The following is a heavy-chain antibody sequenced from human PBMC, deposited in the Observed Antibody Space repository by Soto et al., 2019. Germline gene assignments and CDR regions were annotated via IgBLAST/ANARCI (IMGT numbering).Heavy chain of an antibody. Sequence: GGSLRLSCAVSGSTSNEYAMHWLRQAPGKGLEWVSGIFLESDRTGYADSVKGRFTTSRDKAKNSLYLQMNSLRPEDTALYYCGKDGKEGGLDFWGQGTLVTVSS. CDR3: GKDGKEGGLDF. CDR2: IFLESDRT. V-gene: IGHV3-9*02. D-gene: IGHD2-15*01. CDR1: GSTSNEYA. J-gene: IGHJ4*02.